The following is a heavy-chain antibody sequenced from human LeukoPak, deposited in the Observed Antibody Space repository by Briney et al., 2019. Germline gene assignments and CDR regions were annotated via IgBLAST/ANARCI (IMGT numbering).Heavy chain of an antibody. V-gene: IGHV4-34*01. CDR1: GGSFSGYY. D-gene: IGHD6-6*01. J-gene: IGHJ4*02. Sequence: PSETLSLTCAVYGGSFSGYYWSWIRQPPGKGLEWIGEINHSGSTNYNPSLKSRVTISVDTSKNQFSLKLSPVTAADTAVYYCARDLGIAARLAYWGQGTLVTVSS. CDR2: INHSGST. CDR3: ARDLGIAARLAY.